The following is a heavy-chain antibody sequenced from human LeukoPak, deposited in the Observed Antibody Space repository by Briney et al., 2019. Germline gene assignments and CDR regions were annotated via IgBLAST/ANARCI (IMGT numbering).Heavy chain of an antibody. CDR2: ISYDGSNK. CDR1: GFTFSSYA. J-gene: IGHJ4*02. Sequence: GGSLRLTCAASGFTFSSYAMHWVRQAPGKGLEWVAVISYDGSNKYYADSVKGRFTISRDNSKNTLYLQMNSLRAEDTAVYYCAKSSSLDYWGQGTLVTVSS. CDR3: AKSSSLDY. V-gene: IGHV3-30-3*01. D-gene: IGHD6-13*01.